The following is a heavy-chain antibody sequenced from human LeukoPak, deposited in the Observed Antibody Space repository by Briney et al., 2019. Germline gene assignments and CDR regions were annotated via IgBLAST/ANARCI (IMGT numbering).Heavy chain of an antibody. D-gene: IGHD5-12*01. CDR2: LNADGNSI. CDR3: AGAYSAYDPFDY. Sequence: GGSLRLSCTASGFIFGDWPMTWFRQAPGKGLVWVSRLNADGNSITYADSVRGRFTISRDNAKNTVHLQMNSLRVEDTAIYFCAGAYSAYDPFDYWGQGILVTVSS. J-gene: IGHJ4*02. V-gene: IGHV3-74*01. CDR1: GFIFGDWP.